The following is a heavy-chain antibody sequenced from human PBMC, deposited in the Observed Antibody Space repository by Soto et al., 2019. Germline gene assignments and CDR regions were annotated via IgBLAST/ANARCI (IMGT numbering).Heavy chain of an antibody. CDR2: IYYSGRT. D-gene: IGHD2-21*02. V-gene: IGHV4-39*01. J-gene: IGHJ4*02. CDR1: GESISSSSYY. CDR3: ARQRTTVVTQAYFDH. Sequence: SETMDIACIVSGESISSSSYYWGWISQPPGKGLEWIGSIYYSGRTYYNPSFKSRVTISIDTSKNQFSLKLSSVTATDTAVYYCARQRTTVVTQAYFDHWGQGALVTV.